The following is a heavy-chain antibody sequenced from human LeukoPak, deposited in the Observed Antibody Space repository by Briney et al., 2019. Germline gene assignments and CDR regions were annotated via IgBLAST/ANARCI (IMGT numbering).Heavy chain of an antibody. CDR1: GGSSSSYY. D-gene: IGHD1-26*01. V-gene: IGHV4-59*08. J-gene: IGHJ4*02. CDR3: ARRASGSYPDYFDY. CDR2: IHYCGST. Sequence: SETLSLTCTISGGSSSSYYWSWIRQPPGKGLEWIGYIHYCGSTNYHPPLTSRATISLDTSKNQVSLKLSSVTAADTAVYYCARRASGSYPDYFDYWGQGTLVTVSS.